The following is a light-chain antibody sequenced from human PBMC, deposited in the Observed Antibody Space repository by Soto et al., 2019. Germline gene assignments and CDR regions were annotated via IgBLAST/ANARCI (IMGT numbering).Light chain of an antibody. CDR3: QQYGSSPMYT. V-gene: IGKV3-20*01. Sequence: EIVLTQSPGTLSLSPGERATLSCRASQSVSSSYFAWYQQKPGQAPRLLIYGASGRATGIPDRFSGSGSGTDFTLTIGRLEPEDFAVYYCQQYGSSPMYTFGQGTKLEIK. CDR2: GAS. CDR1: QSVSSSY. J-gene: IGKJ2*01.